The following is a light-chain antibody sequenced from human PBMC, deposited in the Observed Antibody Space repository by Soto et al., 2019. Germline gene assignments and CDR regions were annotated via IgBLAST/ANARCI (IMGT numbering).Light chain of an antibody. J-gene: IGLJ1*01. CDR2: SNN. CDR1: RSNIGSNT. CDR3: AAWDDSLNGSYV. Sequence: QSVLTQPPSTSGTPGQRVTISCSGSRSNIGSNTVTWYQQLPGTAPKLLIYSNNQRPSGVPDRFSGSKSGTSASLAISGLQSEDEAYYLCAAWDDSLNGSYVFGTGTKVTVL. V-gene: IGLV1-44*01.